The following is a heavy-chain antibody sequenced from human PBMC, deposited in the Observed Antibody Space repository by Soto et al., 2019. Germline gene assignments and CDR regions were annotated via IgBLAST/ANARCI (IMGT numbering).Heavy chain of an antibody. Sequence: ASVKVSCKASGYTFTSYYLHWVRQAPGQGLEWMGIISPSGGSTSYAQTFQDRVTMTRDTSTSTVYMELSSLRSEDTAVYYCARGEDMWELPFDYWGQGTLVTVSS. J-gene: IGHJ4*02. CDR3: ARGEDMWELPFDY. CDR1: GYTFTSYY. V-gene: IGHV1-46*01. CDR2: ISPSGGST. D-gene: IGHD1-26*01.